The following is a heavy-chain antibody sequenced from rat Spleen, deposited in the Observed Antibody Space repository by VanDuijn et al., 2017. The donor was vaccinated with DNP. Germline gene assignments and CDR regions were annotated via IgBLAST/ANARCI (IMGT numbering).Heavy chain of an antibody. CDR3: ARHVSTTAGNYGMDA. J-gene: IGHJ4*01. D-gene: IGHD1-2*01. CDR2: ITTSGGST. Sequence: EVQLVESGGDLVQPGRSLKLSCVASGFTFNNYWMTWIRQVPGKGLEWVASITTSGGSTYYPDSVKGRFTISRDDAKNTLYLQMDSLRSEETATYYCARHVSTTAGNYGMDAWGQGTSVTVSS. V-gene: IGHV5-31*01. CDR1: GFTFNNYW.